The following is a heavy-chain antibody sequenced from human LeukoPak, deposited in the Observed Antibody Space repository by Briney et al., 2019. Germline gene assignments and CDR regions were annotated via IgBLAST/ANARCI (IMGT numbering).Heavy chain of an antibody. J-gene: IGHJ4*02. D-gene: IGHD6-13*01. CDR2: INPSGGST. CDR3: ARAYSRTEKLDC. CDR1: GYTFTSYY. Sequence: ASVKVSCKASGYTFTSYYMHWVRQAPGQGLEWMGIINPSGGSTSYAQKFQGRVTMTRDTSTSTVYMELSSLRSEATAVYYCARAYSRTEKLDCWGQGTLVTVSS. V-gene: IGHV1-46*01.